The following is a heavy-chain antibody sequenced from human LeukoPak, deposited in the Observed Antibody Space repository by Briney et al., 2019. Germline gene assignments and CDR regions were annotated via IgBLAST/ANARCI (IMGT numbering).Heavy chain of an antibody. CDR1: GYTFTSYY. Sequence: ASVKVSCTASGYTFTSYYMHWVRQAPGQGLEWMGIINPSGGSTSYAQKFQGRVTMTRDTSTSTVYMELSSLRSEDTAVYYCARDGTAMAPGDAFDIWGQGTMVTVSS. CDR3: ARDGTAMAPGDAFDI. J-gene: IGHJ3*02. D-gene: IGHD5-18*01. CDR2: INPSGGST. V-gene: IGHV1-46*01.